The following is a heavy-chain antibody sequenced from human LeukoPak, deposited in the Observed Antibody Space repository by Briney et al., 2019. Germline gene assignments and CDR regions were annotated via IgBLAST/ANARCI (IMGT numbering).Heavy chain of an antibody. Sequence: SETLSLTCVVYGGSFSGYYWSWIRQPAGKGLEWIGRIFTTGSTIYNPSLKSRVTMSVDTSKNQFSLTLSSVTAADTAVYYCARARRMVRGSWMFDYWGHGTLVAVSS. V-gene: IGHV4-59*10. J-gene: IGHJ4*01. D-gene: IGHD3-10*01. CDR2: IFTTGST. CDR3: ARARRMVRGSWMFDY. CDR1: GGSFSGYY.